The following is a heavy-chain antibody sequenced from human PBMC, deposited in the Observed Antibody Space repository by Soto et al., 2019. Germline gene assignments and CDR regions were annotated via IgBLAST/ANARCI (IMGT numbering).Heavy chain of an antibody. J-gene: IGHJ4*02. D-gene: IGHD6-13*01. V-gene: IGHV3-23*01. CDR1: VFTFSSYA. CDR2: ISGSGGST. Sequence: WWSLRLSCSASVFTFSSYAMSWFRQAPGKGLEWVSAISGSGGSTYYADSVKGRFTISRDNSKNTLYLQMNSLRAEDTAVYYCAKDRHSSSWYFDYWGQGTLVTVSS. CDR3: AKDRHSSSWYFDY.